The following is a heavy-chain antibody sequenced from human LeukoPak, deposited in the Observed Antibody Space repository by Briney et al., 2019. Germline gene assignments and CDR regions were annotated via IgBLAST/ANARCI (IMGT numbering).Heavy chain of an antibody. CDR1: GYTFTSYG. CDR3: ARVTIFGVGYYYYGMDV. CDR2: VSAYNGNT. D-gene: IGHD3-3*01. Sequence: ASVKVSCKASGYTFTSYGISWVQQAPGQGLEWMGWVSAYNGNTNYAQKLQGRVTMTTDTSTSTAYMELRSLRSDDTAVYYCARVTIFGVGYYYYGMDVWGQGTTVTVSS. V-gene: IGHV1-18*01. J-gene: IGHJ6*02.